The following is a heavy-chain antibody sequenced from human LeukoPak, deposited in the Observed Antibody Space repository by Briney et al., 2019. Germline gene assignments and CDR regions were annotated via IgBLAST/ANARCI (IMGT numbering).Heavy chain of an antibody. CDR1: GFTFDTHA. Sequence: GGSLRLSCAASGFTFDTHAMGWVRQAPGKGLEWVSYITSSGSTIYYADSVKGRFTISRDNAKNSLYLQMNSLRAEDTAVYYCARGGFRGEMATLDYWGQGTLVTVSS. J-gene: IGHJ4*02. D-gene: IGHD5-24*01. V-gene: IGHV3-48*03. CDR3: ARGGFRGEMATLDY. CDR2: ITSSGSTI.